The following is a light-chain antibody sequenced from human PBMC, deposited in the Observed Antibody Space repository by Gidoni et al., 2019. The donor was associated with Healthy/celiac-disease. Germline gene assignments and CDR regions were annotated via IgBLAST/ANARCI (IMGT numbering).Light chain of an antibody. V-gene: IGLV3-21*02. CDR3: QVWDSSSDHYVV. Sequence: SYVLTQPPSVSVAPGQTARINCGGNNIGSKRVHWYQQKPGQAPVLVVYDDSDRPSGIPERFSGSNSGNTATLTISRVEAGDEADYFCQVWDSSSDHYVVFGGGTKLTVL. CDR2: DDS. CDR1: NIGSKR. J-gene: IGLJ2*01.